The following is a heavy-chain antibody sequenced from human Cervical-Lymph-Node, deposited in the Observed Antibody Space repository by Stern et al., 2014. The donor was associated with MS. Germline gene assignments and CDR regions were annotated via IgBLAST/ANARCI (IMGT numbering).Heavy chain of an antibody. CDR1: GYRFTSYG. Sequence: VQLGQSGSELKKPGASVKVSCTGHGYRFTSYGMNWVRQAPGQGLEWMGRINTNTGNPTYAQDFTGRFVFSLDTSVSTAYLEITSLKAEDTAVYYCLSDYNWGQGTLVTVSS. J-gene: IGHJ4*02. D-gene: IGHD5-24*01. CDR2: INTNTGNP. CDR3: LSDYN. V-gene: IGHV7-4-1*02.